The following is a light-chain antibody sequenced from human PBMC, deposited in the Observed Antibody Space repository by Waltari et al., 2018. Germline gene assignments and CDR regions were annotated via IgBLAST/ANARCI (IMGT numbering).Light chain of an antibody. V-gene: IGLV2-14*03. CDR2: DVN. J-gene: IGLJ2*01. Sequence: QSALSQPASVSGSPGQSITISCTASSSDVGGDDSVSWYQDHPGQAPKVIIYDVNNRPSGVSDRFSGSKSGNTASLTISGLQAEDEANYYCCSQSSYNGVIFGGGTKLTVL. CDR1: SSDVGGDDS. CDR3: CSQSSYNGVI.